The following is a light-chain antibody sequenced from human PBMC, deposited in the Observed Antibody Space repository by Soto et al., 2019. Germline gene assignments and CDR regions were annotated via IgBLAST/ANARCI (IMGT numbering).Light chain of an antibody. CDR2: EVS. Sequence: QSVLTQPASVSGSPGQSITISCTGTSSDVGAYNYVSWYQQHPGKAPKLMIYEVSNRPSGVSHRFSGSKSDNTASLTISGLQTGDEADYYCSSYTSSRTLVFGTGSKV. V-gene: IGLV2-14*01. CDR1: SSDVGAYNY. J-gene: IGLJ1*01. CDR3: SSYTSSRTLV.